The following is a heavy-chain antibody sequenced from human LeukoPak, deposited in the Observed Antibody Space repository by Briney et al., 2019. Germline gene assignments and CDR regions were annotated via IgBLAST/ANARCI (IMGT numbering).Heavy chain of an antibody. CDR2: IKQDGSEK. J-gene: IGHJ4*02. V-gene: IGHV3-7*01. CDR3: ARDMFTGYSSSWYGY. CDR1: GFTFSSYW. D-gene: IGHD6-13*01. Sequence: GGSLRLSCAASGFTFSSYWMSWVRQAPGKGLEWVANIKQDGSEKYYVDSVKGRFTISRDNAKNSLYLQMNSLRAEDTAVYYCARDMFTGYSSSWYGYWGQGTLVTVSS.